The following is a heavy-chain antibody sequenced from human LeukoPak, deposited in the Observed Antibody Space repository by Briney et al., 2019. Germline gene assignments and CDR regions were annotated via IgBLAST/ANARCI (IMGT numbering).Heavy chain of an antibody. CDR3: ARDSSGYFHWFDP. D-gene: IGHD3-22*01. J-gene: IGHJ5*02. CDR1: SLTFSSYE. Sequence: PGGSLTLSCALSSLTFSSYEMNWLRHAPGEGLEGVSYTSSSGSPIYYADSVKGRFTISRDNAKNSLYLQMNSLRAEDTAVYYCARDSSGYFHWFDPWGQGTLVTVSS. CDR2: TSSSGSPI. V-gene: IGHV3-48*03.